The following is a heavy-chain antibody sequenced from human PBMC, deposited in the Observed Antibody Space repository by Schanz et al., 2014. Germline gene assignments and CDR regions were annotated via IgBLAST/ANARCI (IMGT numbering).Heavy chain of an antibody. V-gene: IGHV3-23*01. J-gene: IGHJ4*02. CDR2: ISHSGGSK. Sequence: DVQLLESGGGLVQPGGSLRLSCAASGFTFNSYAMTWVRQAPGKGLEWVSSISHSGGSKYYADSVKGRFTISRDNSENTLYLQMNSLSADDTAVFYCARDAADFYDILTEEDYWGQGTLVNVSS. CDR1: GFTFNSYA. D-gene: IGHD3-9*01. CDR3: ARDAADFYDILTEEDY.